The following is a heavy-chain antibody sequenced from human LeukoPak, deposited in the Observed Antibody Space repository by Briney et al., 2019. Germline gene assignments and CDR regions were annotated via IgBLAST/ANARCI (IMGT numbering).Heavy chain of an antibody. Sequence: GGSLRLSCAASGFTFSSYSMNWVRQAPGKGLEWVSSISSSSSYIYYADSVKGRFTTSRDNAKNSLYLQMNSLRAEDTAVYYCARARSSEPDPFDYWGQGTLVTVSS. V-gene: IGHV3-21*01. CDR1: GFTFSSYS. J-gene: IGHJ4*02. CDR3: ARARSSEPDPFDY. CDR2: ISSSSSYI.